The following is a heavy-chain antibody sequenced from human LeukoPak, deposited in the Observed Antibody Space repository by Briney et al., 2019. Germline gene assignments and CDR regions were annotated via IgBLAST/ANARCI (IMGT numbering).Heavy chain of an antibody. CDR2: INHSGNT. D-gene: IGHD3-10*01. J-gene: IGHJ5*02. V-gene: IGHV4-34*01. CDR3: ARGFRHYDP. CDR1: GGSFSGYY. Sequence: PSETLSLTCAVYGGSFSGYYWSWIRQPPGKGLEWIGEINHSGNTNYNPSLKSRVTISVDTSKNQFSLKLSSVTAADTAVYYCARGFRHYDPWGQGTLVTVSS.